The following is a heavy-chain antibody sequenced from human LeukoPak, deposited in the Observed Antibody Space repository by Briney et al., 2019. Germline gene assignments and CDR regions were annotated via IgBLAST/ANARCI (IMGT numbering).Heavy chain of an antibody. CDR3: AKANRVSDADAVW. D-gene: IGHD3-10*01. CDR2: LRGNGET. Sequence: GGSLRLSCAASGFLFSRYAMSWVRQTPARGLEWVSSLRGNGETFYADSVKGRFTLSRDDSRNTVYLQLNNLRVEDTAIYYCAKANRVSDADAVWWGQGTLVTVSS. J-gene: IGHJ4*02. CDR1: GFLFSRYA. V-gene: IGHV3-23*01.